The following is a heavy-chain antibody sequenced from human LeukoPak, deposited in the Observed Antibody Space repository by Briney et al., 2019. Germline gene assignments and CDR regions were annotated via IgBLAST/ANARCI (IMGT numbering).Heavy chain of an antibody. CDR1: GFTFSSYA. Sequence: PGGSLRLSCAASGFTFSSYAMSWVRRAPGKGLEWVSAISGSGGSTYYADSVKGRFTISRDNSKNTLYLQMNSLRAEDTAVYYCAKGYYDSSGYPNWFDPWGQGTLVTVSS. CDR2: ISGSGGST. V-gene: IGHV3-23*01. D-gene: IGHD3-22*01. CDR3: AKGYYDSSGYPNWFDP. J-gene: IGHJ5*02.